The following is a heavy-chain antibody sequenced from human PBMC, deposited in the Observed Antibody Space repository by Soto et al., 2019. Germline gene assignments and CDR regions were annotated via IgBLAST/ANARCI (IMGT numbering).Heavy chain of an antibody. J-gene: IGHJ3*01. CDR2: IYYSGST. CDR3: ARDLRIRGYYYFISGYHAPAFDF. Sequence: PSETLSLTCTVSGGSISSYYWSWIRQPPGKGLEWIGYIYYSGSTNYNPSLKSRVTISVDTSMNQFSLKLSSVTAADTAVYYCARDLRIRGYYYFISGYHAPAFDFWGQGIMVTV. V-gene: IGHV4-59*01. CDR1: GGSISSYY. D-gene: IGHD3-22*01.